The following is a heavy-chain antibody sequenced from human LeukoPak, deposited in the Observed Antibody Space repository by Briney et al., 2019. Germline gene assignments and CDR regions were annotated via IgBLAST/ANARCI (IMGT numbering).Heavy chain of an antibody. CDR3: ARAADTGL. V-gene: IGHV3-53*01. Sequence: QTGGSLRLSCAASGFTFSSYWMSWVRQAPGKGLEWVSVIYSGGSTYYADSVKGRFTISRDNSKNTLYLQMNSLRAEDTAVYYCARAADTGLWGQGTLVTVSS. D-gene: IGHD5-18*01. J-gene: IGHJ4*02. CDR1: GFTFSSYW. CDR2: IYSGGST.